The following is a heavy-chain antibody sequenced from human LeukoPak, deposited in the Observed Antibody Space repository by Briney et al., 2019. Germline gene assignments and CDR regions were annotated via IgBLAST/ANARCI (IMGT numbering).Heavy chain of an antibody. D-gene: IGHD4-23*01. CDR2: IYNGGST. CDR3: ARHYRGREY. J-gene: IGHJ4*01. V-gene: IGHV4-61*03. CDR1: GASVNSDFKY. Sequence: AETLTLTCTVSGASVNSDFKYWSWIRQPPGKGLEWVGHIYNGGSTNYNPSLNSRVTMSVNTSKNHFSVKLSSVTAADTAVYYWARHYRGREYWG.